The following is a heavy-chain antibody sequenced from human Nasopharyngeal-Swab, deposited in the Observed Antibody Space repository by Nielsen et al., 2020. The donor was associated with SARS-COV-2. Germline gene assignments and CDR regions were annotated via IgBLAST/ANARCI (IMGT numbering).Heavy chain of an antibody. CDR2: IYYSGST. Sequence: LSCTVSGGSISSGDYYWSWIRQPPGKGLEWIGYIYYSGSTYYNPSLKSRVTISVDTSKNQFSLELSSVTAADTAVYYCARDSLGTYYHYFDYWGQGTLVTVSS. D-gene: IGHD3-22*01. J-gene: IGHJ4*02. CDR3: ARDSLGTYYHYFDY. V-gene: IGHV4-30-4*01. CDR1: GGSISSGDYY.